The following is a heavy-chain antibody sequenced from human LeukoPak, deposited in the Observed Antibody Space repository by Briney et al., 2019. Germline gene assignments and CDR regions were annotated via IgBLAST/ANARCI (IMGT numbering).Heavy chain of an antibody. Sequence: ASVKVSCKASGYTFTGYYMHWVRQAPGQGLEWMGWINPNSGGTNYAQKFQGRVTMTRDTSISTAYMELSRLRSDDTAVYYCASIDIVVVPAALSETAFDIWGHGTMVTVSS. V-gene: IGHV1-2*02. D-gene: IGHD2-2*01. CDR1: GYTFTGYY. CDR2: INPNSGGT. J-gene: IGHJ3*02. CDR3: ASIDIVVVPAALSETAFDI.